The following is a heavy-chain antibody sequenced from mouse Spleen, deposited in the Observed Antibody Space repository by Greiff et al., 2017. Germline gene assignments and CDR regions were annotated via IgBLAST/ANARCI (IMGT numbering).Heavy chain of an antibody. CDR3: ARYALYDYPWFAY. J-gene: IGHJ3*01. V-gene: IGHV3-8*02. CDR1: GDSITSGY. CDR2: ISYSGST. D-gene: IGHD2-4*01. Sequence: EVKVVESGPSLVKPSQTLSLTCSVTGDSITSGYWNWIRKFPGNKLEYMGYISYSGSTYYNPSLKSRISITRDTSKNQYYLQLNSVTTEDTATYYCARYALYDYPWFAYWGQGTLVTVSA.